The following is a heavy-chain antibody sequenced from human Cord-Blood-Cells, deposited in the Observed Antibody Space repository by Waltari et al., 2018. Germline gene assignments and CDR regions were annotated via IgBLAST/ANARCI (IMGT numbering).Heavy chain of an antibody. Sequence: QLQLQESGPGLVKPSETLSLTCTVSGGSISSSSYYWGWIRQPPGKGLEWIGSNYYRGHTYYSPSLKSRVTISVDTSKNQFSLKLSSVTAADTAVYYCARGLLLWFGELSRMDAFDIWGQGTMVTVSS. V-gene: IGHV4-39*01. D-gene: IGHD3-10*01. CDR2: NYYRGHT. CDR1: GGSISSSSYY. J-gene: IGHJ3*02. CDR3: ARGLLLWFGELSRMDAFDI.